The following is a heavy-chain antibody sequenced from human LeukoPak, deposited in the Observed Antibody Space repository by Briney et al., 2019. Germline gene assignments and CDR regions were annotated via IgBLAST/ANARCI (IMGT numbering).Heavy chain of an antibody. V-gene: IGHV1-2*02. Sequence: GASVKVSCKASGYSCTAFYIHWVRQAPGQGLEWMGWIHPRSGDTRYAQKFQGRVTMARDTSISTVYMDLSSLGSDDTAVYYCARDGEYGTGSYYRGSFDYWGQGILVTVSS. CDR1: GYSCTAFY. CDR3: ARDGEYGTGSYYRGSFDY. J-gene: IGHJ4*02. CDR2: IHPRSGDT. D-gene: IGHD3-10*01.